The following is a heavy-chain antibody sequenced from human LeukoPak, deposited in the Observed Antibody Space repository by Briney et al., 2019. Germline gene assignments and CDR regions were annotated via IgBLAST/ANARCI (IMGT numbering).Heavy chain of an antibody. CDR3: ARGKRGGDCYSN. Sequence: ASVKVSCKASGYTFTVYYMHWVRQAPGQGLEWMGWINPNSGGTNYARKFQGRVTMTRDTSISTAYMELSRLRSDDTAVYYCARGKRGGDCYSNWGQGTLVTVSS. D-gene: IGHD2-21*02. V-gene: IGHV1-2*02. CDR1: GYTFTVYY. CDR2: INPNSGGT. J-gene: IGHJ4*02.